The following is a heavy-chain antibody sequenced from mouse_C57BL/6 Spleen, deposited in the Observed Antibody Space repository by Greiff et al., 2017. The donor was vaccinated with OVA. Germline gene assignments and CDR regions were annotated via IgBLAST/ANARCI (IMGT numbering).Heavy chain of an antibody. J-gene: IGHJ1*03. V-gene: IGHV1-82*01. CDR3: ARSGNYYGSSSGYFDV. D-gene: IGHD1-1*01. Sequence: QVQLQQSGPELVKPGASVKISCKASGYAFSSSWMNWVKQRPGKGLEWIGRIYPGDGDTNYNGKFKGKATLTADKSSSTAYMQLSSLTSEDSAVYFCARSGNYYGSSSGYFDVWGTGTTVTVSS. CDR2: IYPGDGDT. CDR1: GYAFSSSW.